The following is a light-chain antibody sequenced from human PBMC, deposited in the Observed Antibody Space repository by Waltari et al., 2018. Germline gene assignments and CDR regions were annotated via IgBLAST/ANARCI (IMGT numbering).Light chain of an antibody. Sequence: VLTPSPGPLSFLPGESATLSRRASQSVTTTDLAWYQQKPGQAPRLLIYGASSRATGIPDRFSGSGSGTDFTLTISRLEPEDFAVYYCQQYGSSLPLTFGGGTKVEIK. CDR2: GAS. V-gene: IGKV3-20*01. CDR3: QQYGSSLPLT. J-gene: IGKJ4*01. CDR1: QSVTTTD.